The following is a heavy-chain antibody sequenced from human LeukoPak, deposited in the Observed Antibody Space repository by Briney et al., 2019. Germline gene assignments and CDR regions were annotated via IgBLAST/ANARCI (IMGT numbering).Heavy chain of an antibody. CDR2: VSYDGNDK. V-gene: IGHV3-30*04. Sequence: GGSLRLSRVASGFTFTRYAMHWVRQAPGKGLEWVTVVSYDGNDKYYADSVKGRFTISRDNSKNTVYLQMNSLRAEDTAVYYCARDDALATDGFDSWGQGTLVTVSS. CDR1: GFTFTRYA. J-gene: IGHJ4*02. CDR3: ARDDALATDGFDS. D-gene: IGHD5-24*01.